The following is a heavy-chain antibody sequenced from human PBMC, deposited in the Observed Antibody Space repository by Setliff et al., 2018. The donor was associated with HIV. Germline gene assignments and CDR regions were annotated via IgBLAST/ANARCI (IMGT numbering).Heavy chain of an antibody. CDR2: IHSSGTT. CDR1: GGSISSGNFY. D-gene: IGHD1-26*01. Sequence: SETLSLTCSVSGGSISSGNFYWSWIRQHPVKGLEWIGYIHSSGTTLYNSSLKSRVTISLDTSNNHFSLRLSSVTDADTAVYYCAKEGNSVDNWLDPWGQGTLVTVSS. CDR3: AKEGNSVDNWLDP. V-gene: IGHV4-31*03. J-gene: IGHJ5*02.